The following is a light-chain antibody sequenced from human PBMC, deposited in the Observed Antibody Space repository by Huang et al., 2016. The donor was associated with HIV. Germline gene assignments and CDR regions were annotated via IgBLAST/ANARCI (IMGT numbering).Light chain of an antibody. V-gene: IGKV1-39*01. CDR1: QTITND. CDR2: AAS. CDR3: QQTYSSPPWT. Sequence: DIQMTQSPSSLSASVGDRVTITCRASQTITNDLNWYMQIPGKAPKLLFYAASVLQSGVPSRFSGSGSGTNFPLTIRSLQPEDFATYYCQQTYSSPPWTFGQGTKVEIK. J-gene: IGKJ1*01.